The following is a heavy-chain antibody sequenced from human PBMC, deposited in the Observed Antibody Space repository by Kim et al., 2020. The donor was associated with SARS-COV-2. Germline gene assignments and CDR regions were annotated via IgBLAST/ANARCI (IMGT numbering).Heavy chain of an antibody. CDR1: GGTFSSYA. Sequence: SVKVSCKASGGTFSSYAISWVRQAPGQGLEWMGGIIPIFGTANYAQKFQGRVTITADESTSTAYMELSSLRSEDTAVYYCARDDLRYSTKSTGTYYYYYGMDVWGQGTTVTVSS. CDR2: IIPIFGTA. CDR3: ARDDLRYSTKSTGTYYYYYGMDV. V-gene: IGHV1-69*13. D-gene: IGHD4-4*01. J-gene: IGHJ6*02.